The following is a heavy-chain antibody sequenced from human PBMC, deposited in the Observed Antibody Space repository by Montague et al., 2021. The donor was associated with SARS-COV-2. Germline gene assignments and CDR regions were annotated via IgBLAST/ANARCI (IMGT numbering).Heavy chain of an antibody. CDR3: VRYSGWFYFDF. CDR2: N. Sequence: NDYAPSVRGRLTVNPDASKNEFSLELNYVPPEDTAVYYCVRYSGWFYFDFWGQGTLVTVSS. V-gene: IGHV6-1*01. D-gene: IGHD6-19*01. J-gene: IGHJ4*02.